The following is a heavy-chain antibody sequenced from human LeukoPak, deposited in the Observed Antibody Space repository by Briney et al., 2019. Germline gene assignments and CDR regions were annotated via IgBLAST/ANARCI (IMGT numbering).Heavy chain of an antibody. V-gene: IGHV3-30*04. D-gene: IGHD1-26*01. CDR1: GFSFRRYD. CDR3: ARGKGLAGSYLGNWFDP. CDR2: TSYDGTSE. Sequence: GKSLRLSCAGSGFSFRRYDMHWVRQAPGKGLEWVAATSYDGTSELYADFVKGRFSISRDNSRNTLSLQMDTLRPEDTAIYYCARGKGLAGSYLGNWFDPWGQGTRVIVSS. J-gene: IGHJ5*02.